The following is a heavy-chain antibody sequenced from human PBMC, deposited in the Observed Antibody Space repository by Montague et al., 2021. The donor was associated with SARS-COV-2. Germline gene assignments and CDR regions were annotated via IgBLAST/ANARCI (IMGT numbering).Heavy chain of an antibody. V-gene: IGHV4-31*03. CDR3: AAYIIGAGGRGA. CDR1: GASIRGAYH. CDR2: TYNDRPI. D-gene: IGHD3-16*01. J-gene: IGHJ1*01. Sequence: TLSLTCSVSGASIRGAYHWSWIRQHPGKDLEWIGHTYNDRPIYYHPSLRGRASLSLDTSENRFSLPLTSMTAAATAHYYCAAYIIGAGGRGAWGQGALVTVSS.